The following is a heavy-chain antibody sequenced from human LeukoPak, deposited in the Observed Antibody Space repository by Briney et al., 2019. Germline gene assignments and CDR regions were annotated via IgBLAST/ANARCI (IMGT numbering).Heavy chain of an antibody. CDR3: ARAFYYDSRIDP. Sequence: SETLSLTCTVSGGSISSGDYYWSWIRQPPGKGLEWIAYMYYSGSTYYNPSLKSRVTMSADTSKNQLSLKLSSVTAADTAVYYCARAFYYDSRIDPWGQGILVTVSS. J-gene: IGHJ5*02. V-gene: IGHV4-30-4*01. CDR1: GGSISSGDYY. D-gene: IGHD3-22*01. CDR2: MYYSGST.